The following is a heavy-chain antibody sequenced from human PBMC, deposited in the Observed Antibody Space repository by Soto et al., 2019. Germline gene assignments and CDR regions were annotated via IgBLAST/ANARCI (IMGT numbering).Heavy chain of an antibody. D-gene: IGHD2-8*02. V-gene: IGHV1-58*01. CDR2: IVVGSGNT. Sequence: SVKVSCKASGFTFTSSAVQWVRQARGQRLEWIGWIVVGSGNTNYAQKFQERVTITRDMSTSTAYMELSSLRSEYTAVYYCAATGGVLYYYFDYWGQGTLVTVSS. J-gene: IGHJ4*02. CDR3: AATGGVLYYYFDY. CDR1: GFTFTSSA.